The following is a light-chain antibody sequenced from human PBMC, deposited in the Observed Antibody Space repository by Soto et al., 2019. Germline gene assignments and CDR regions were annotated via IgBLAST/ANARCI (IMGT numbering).Light chain of an antibody. J-gene: IGKJ2*01. V-gene: IGKV3-20*01. Sequence: EIVLTQSPGTLSLSPGERATLSCRASQSVSSNYLAWYQQKPGQAPRLLIYGASNRATGIPDWFSGSGSGTGFTLTISRLEPEDFAVYFCQQYGSSPPFTFGQGTKVEIK. CDR2: GAS. CDR3: QQYGSSPPFT. CDR1: QSVSSNY.